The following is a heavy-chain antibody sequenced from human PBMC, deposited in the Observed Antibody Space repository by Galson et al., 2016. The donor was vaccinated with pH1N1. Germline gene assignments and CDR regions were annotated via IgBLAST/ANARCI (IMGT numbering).Heavy chain of an antibody. CDR2: ISWNSGSI. D-gene: IGHD3-10*01. V-gene: IGHV3-9*01. Sequence: SLRLSCAASGFTFDDYAMHWVRHAPGKGLEWVSGISWNSGSIDYADSVKGRFTISRDNAKNSLYLQMNSLRAEDTAVYYCGGERGAGSNKHSYYMDVWGEGTAVTVSS. J-gene: IGHJ6*03. CDR1: GFTFDDYA. CDR3: GGERGAGSNKHSYYMDV.